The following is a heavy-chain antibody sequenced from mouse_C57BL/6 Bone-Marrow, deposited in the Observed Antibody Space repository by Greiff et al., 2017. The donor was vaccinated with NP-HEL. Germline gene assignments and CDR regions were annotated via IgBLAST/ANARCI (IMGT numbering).Heavy chain of an antibody. Sequence: QVQLQQSGAELVKPGASVKISCKASGYAFSSYWVNWVKQRPGKGLEGIGQIYPGDGDTNYNGKFKDKASLTADKSSSTAYMQLSSLTSEDSAVYFCARGAYWGQGTLVTVSA. J-gene: IGHJ3*01. V-gene: IGHV1-80*01. CDR3: ARGAY. CDR2: IYPGDGDT. CDR1: GYAFSSYW.